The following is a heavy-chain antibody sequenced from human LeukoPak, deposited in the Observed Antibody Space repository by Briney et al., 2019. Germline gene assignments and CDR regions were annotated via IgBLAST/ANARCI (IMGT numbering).Heavy chain of an antibody. CDR3: ARDGPYYYDSSGPVLDAFDI. CDR1: GDSVSSNSAA. V-gene: IGHV6-1*01. CDR2: TYYRSKWYN. D-gene: IGHD3-22*01. Sequence: SQTLSLTCAISGDSVSSNSAAWNWIRQSPSRGLEWLGRTYYRSKWYNDYAVSVKSRITINPDTSKNQFSLQLNSVTPEDTAVYYCARDGPYYYDSSGPVLDAFDIWGQGTMVTVSS. J-gene: IGHJ3*02.